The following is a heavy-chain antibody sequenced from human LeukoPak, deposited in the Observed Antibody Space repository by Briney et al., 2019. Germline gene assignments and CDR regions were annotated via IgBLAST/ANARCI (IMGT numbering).Heavy chain of an antibody. CDR2: IKQDGGES. D-gene: IGHD7-27*01. Sequence: GGSLRLSCAASGFTFSSYWMSWLRQAPGKGLEWVANIKQDGGESYYVDSVKGRFTISRDNAKNSLYLQMNSLRAEDTAVYYCASQLGIDWPLDYWGQGTLVTVSS. CDR3: ASQLGIDWPLDY. J-gene: IGHJ4*02. V-gene: IGHV3-7*01. CDR1: GFTFSSYW.